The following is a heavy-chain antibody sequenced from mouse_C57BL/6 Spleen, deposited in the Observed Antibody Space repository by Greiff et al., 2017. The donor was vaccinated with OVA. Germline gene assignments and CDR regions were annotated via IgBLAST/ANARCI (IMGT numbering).Heavy chain of an antibody. D-gene: IGHD1-1*01. CDR1: GFNIKDDY. CDR3: TLPRYGSSSYAMDY. CDR2: IDPENGDT. J-gene: IGHJ4*01. Sequence: EVKLMESGAELVRPGASVKLSCTASGFNIKDDYMHWVKQRPEQGLEWIGWIDPENGDTEYASKFQGKATITADTSSNTAYLQLSSLTSEDTAVYYCTLPRYGSSSYAMDYWGQGTSVTVSS. V-gene: IGHV14-4*01.